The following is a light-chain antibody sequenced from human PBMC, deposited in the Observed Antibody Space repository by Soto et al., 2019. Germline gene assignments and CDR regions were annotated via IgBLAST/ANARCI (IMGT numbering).Light chain of an antibody. J-gene: IGKJ2*01. CDR1: QSISSW. CDR3: QQYNRYSYT. Sequence: DIQMTQSPSTLSASVGDRVTLTCRASQSISSWLAWYQQKPGKAPKLLIYKASSLESGVPSRFSGSGSGTEFTLTISSLQPDDFATYYCQQYNRYSYTFGQGTKLEIK. V-gene: IGKV1-5*03. CDR2: KAS.